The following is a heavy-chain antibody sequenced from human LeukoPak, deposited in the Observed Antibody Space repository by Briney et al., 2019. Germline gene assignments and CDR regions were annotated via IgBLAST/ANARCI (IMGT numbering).Heavy chain of an antibody. CDR1: GFTFSNYY. J-gene: IGHJ4*02. V-gene: IGHV3-74*01. D-gene: IGHD3-16*02. CDR2: INSDGSSN. Sequence: PGGSLRLSCAASGFTFSNYYMHWVPQAPGEGLVWISGINSDGSSNYYGDSVKGRFTISRDNARKTLYLLMSSLRAEDSAIYYCVRYRPAPAWGQGTLVTVAS. CDR3: VRYRPAPA.